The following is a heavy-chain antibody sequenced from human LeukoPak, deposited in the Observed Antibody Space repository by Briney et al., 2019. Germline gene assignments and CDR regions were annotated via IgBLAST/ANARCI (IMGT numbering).Heavy chain of an antibody. CDR1: GGSISSYY. D-gene: IGHD3-10*01. CDR2: IYKSGST. Sequence: PSETLSLTCTVSGGSISSYYWSWVRQPPGKGLGWIGYIYKSGSTNDNPSLKSRVTISVTTSKNQFSLKLSSVTAADTAVYYCARSILLYYYGSGSYYNSGWFDPWGQGTLVTVSS. V-gene: IGHV4-59*08. CDR3: ARSILLYYYGSGSYYNSGWFDP. J-gene: IGHJ5*02.